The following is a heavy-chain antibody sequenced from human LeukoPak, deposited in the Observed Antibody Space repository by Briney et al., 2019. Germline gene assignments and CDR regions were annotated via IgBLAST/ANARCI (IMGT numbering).Heavy chain of an antibody. D-gene: IGHD3-22*01. CDR2: IVVGSGNT. CDR1: GFTFTSSA. CDR3: AASPDYYDSSGYSYYFDY. J-gene: IGHJ4*02. Sequence: ASVKVSCKASGFTFTSSAVQWVRQARRQRLEWIGWIVVGSGNTNYAQNFQERVTITRDMSTSTAYMELSSLRSEDTAVYYCAASPDYYDSSGYSYYFDYWGQGTLVTVSS. V-gene: IGHV1-58*01.